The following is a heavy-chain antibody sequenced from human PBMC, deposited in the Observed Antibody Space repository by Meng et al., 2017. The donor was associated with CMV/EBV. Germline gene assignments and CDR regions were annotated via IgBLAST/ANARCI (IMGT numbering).Heavy chain of an antibody. CDR3: AKDCWFDP. CDR2: ISGSGVST. V-gene: IGHV3-23*01. Sequence: GGSLRLSCAASGFTFSSYAMSWVRQAPGKGLEWVSAISGSGVSTYYADSVRGRFTLSRDNSKNTLYLQMNGLRAEDTAVYYCAKDCWFDPWGQGTLVTVSS. CDR1: GFTFSSYA. J-gene: IGHJ5*02.